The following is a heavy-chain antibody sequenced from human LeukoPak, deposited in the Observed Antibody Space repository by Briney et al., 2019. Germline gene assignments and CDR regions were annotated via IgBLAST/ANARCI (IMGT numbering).Heavy chain of an antibody. V-gene: IGHV3-15*07. CDR3: TTGIDDGGGY. D-gene: IGHD1-1*01. CDR2: IKTNTDGEPT. Sequence: GGSLRLSCVTSGFTFAKVWMNWVRQAPGKDLEWVGRIKTNTDGEPTDYAAPVEGRFVISRDDSKKTLYLQMNSLRVDDTALYFCTTGIDDGGGYWGQGTMVTVSS. J-gene: IGHJ4*02. CDR1: GFTFAKVW.